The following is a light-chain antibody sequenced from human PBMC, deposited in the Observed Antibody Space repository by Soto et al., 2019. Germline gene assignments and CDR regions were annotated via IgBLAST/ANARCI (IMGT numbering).Light chain of an antibody. J-gene: IGKJ1*01. V-gene: IGKV1-5*03. CDR3: QHWDDYSWT. CDR1: QSISIW. CDR2: KTS. Sequence: DIPMTQSPSTLSASVGDRVTITCRASQSISIWLAWYQQKTGKAPTILIYKTSSLETGVPARFSGSGSGTEFTLTISSLQPDDFATYYCQHWDDYSWTFGEGTKVEVK.